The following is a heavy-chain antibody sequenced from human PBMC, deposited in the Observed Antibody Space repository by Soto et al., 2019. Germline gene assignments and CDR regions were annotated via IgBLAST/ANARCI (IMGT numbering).Heavy chain of an antibody. CDR1: GYSFRSYW. Sequence: PGESLKISCKTSGYSFRSYWIGWVRQMPGKGLEWMGIIYPDDSNTRYSPSFQGQVTISADKSTSTAYLQWSSLKASDTAMYYCARSATQSYGFYYYGMDVWGQGTTVTVSS. J-gene: IGHJ6*02. CDR2: IYPDDSNT. CDR3: ARSATQSYGFYYYGMDV. V-gene: IGHV5-51*01. D-gene: IGHD3-16*01.